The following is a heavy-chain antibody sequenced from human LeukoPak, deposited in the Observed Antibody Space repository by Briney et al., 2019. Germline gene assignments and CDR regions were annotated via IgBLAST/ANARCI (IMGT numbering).Heavy chain of an antibody. CDR3: ARHGRYGDYSGQTPLDV. V-gene: IGHV4-39*01. D-gene: IGHD4-17*01. CDR1: GGSISSSSYY. J-gene: IGHJ6*04. CDR2: IYYSGST. Sequence: PSETLSLTCTVSGGSISSSSYYWGWIRQPPGKGLEWIGSIYYSGSTYYNPSLKSRVTISVDTSKNQFSLKLSSVTAADTAVYYCARHGRYGDYSGQTPLDVWGKGTTVTISS.